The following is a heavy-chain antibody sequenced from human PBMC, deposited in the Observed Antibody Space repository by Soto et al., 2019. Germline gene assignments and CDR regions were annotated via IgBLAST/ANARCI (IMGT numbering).Heavy chain of an antibody. CDR1: GYSISSGYY. D-gene: IGHD3-3*01. Sequence: SETLSLTCAVSGYSISSGYYWGWIRQPPGKGLEWIGSIYHSGSTYYNPSLKSRVTISVDTSKNQFSLQLSSVTAADTAVYYCAREPGLWSGYSGNWFDPLGQGTLVTVSS. J-gene: IGHJ5*02. CDR2: IYHSGST. CDR3: AREPGLWSGYSGNWFDP. V-gene: IGHV4-38-2*02.